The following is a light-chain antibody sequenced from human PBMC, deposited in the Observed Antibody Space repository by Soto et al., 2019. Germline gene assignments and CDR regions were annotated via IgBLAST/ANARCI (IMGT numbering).Light chain of an antibody. V-gene: IGLV2-11*01. CDR3: CSYAGSYSYV. Sequence: QSALTRPRSVSGSAGKAVTIACTGTSSDVGGYNYVSWYQEQPGKAPKLMIYDVSKRPSGVPDRFSGSKSGNTASLTISGLQAEDEADYYCCSYAGSYSYVFGTGTKVTVL. CDR2: DVS. J-gene: IGLJ1*01. CDR1: SSDVGGYNY.